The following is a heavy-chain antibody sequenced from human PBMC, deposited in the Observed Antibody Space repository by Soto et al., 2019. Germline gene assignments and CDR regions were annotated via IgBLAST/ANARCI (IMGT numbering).Heavy chain of an antibody. CDR1: GFTFSSYW. J-gene: IGHJ4*02. V-gene: IGHV3-74*01. CDR3: ARGTYYDFWSGYPTQHY. Sequence: PGGSLRLSCAASGFTFSSYWMHWVRQAPGKGLVWVSRINSDGSNTSYADSVKGRFTISRDNAKNTLYLQMNSLRAEDTAVYYCARGTYYDFWSGYPTQHYWGQGTLVTVSS. D-gene: IGHD3-3*01. CDR2: INSDGSNT.